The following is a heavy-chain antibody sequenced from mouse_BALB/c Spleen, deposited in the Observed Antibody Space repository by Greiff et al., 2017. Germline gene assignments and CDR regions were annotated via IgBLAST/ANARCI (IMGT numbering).Heavy chain of an antibody. Sequence: VQLQQSGAELARPGASVKMSCKASGYTFTSYTMHWVKQRPGQGLEWIGYINPSSGYTNYNQKFKDKATLTADKSSSTAYMQLSSLTSEDSAVYDYARTSCYRYDGSYAMDDWGQGTSVTVSS. D-gene: IGHD2-14*01. CDR1: GYTFTSYT. CDR3: ARTSCYRYDGSYAMDD. V-gene: IGHV1-4*01. CDR2: INPSSGYT. J-gene: IGHJ4*01.